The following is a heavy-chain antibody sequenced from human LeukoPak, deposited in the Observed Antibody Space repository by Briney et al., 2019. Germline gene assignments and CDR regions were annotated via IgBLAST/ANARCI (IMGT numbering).Heavy chain of an antibody. D-gene: IGHD1-26*01. Sequence: GSLRLPCVASGFTFSSTTMGWVRQAPGRGLEWVSSITAIDGRTYYADSVRGRFTISRDNSKNTLFPHMNTLRAEDTAIYYCAKDRTVGASYWYFDLWGRGTLVTVSS. J-gene: IGHJ2*01. CDR3: AKDRTVGASYWYFDL. V-gene: IGHV3-23*01. CDR1: GFTFSSTT. CDR2: ITAIDGRT.